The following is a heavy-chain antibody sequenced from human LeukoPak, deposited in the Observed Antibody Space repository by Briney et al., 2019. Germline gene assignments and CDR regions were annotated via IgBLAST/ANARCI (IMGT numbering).Heavy chain of an antibody. V-gene: IGHV3-7*01. Sequence: GGSLRLSCVASGFTLRSYWMNCVRQAPGKRRECVANIKYEGSEKYYVDSVKGRFTISIDNATNSLYLQMHSLSAEDTAVYYCARDIDAPGLFLDYWGQGTMVTVSS. CDR3: ARDIDAPGLFLDY. D-gene: IGHD6-13*01. CDR2: IKYEGSEK. J-gene: IGHJ4*02. CDR1: GFTLRSYW.